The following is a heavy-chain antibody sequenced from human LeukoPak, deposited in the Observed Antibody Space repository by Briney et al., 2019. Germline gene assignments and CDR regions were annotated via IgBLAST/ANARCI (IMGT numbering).Heavy chain of an antibody. Sequence: PSETLSLTRTVSGGSISSFYWNWLRQPPGKALEWIGHIHYTGNTNYNPSLKSRVTISVDASKNQFSLYLSSVTAADTAVYYCAISTVIAPEFDSWGQGTLVTVSS. J-gene: IGHJ4*02. CDR3: AISTVIAPEFDS. V-gene: IGHV4-59*01. CDR2: IHYTGNT. D-gene: IGHD2-21*01. CDR1: GGSISSFY.